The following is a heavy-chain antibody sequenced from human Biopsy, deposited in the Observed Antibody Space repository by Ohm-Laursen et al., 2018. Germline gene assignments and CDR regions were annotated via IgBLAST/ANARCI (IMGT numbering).Heavy chain of an antibody. Sequence: SLRLSCSASGFTFSSYSMNWVRQAPGKGLEWVSLIGSSSNYIYYADSVKGRFTMSRDNAKNSLYLQMNSLTAEDTAVYYCAGDRITIVGVGYAFDIWGRGTMVTVSS. CDR2: IGSSSNYI. J-gene: IGHJ3*02. CDR3: AGDRITIVGVGYAFDI. CDR1: GFTFSSYS. D-gene: IGHD3-3*01. V-gene: IGHV3-21*01.